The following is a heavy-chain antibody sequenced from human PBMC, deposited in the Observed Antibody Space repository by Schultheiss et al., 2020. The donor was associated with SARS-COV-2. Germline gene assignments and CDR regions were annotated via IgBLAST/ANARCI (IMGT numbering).Heavy chain of an antibody. V-gene: IGHV3-21*01. CDR1: GFTFSSYA. Sequence: GGSLRLSCAASGFTFSSYAMSWVRQAPGKGLEWVSSISSSSSYIYYADSVKGRFTISRDNAKNSLYLQMNSLRAEDTAVYYCARVYDSSGYVWYFDYWGQGTLVTISS. CDR2: ISSSSSYI. D-gene: IGHD3-22*01. J-gene: IGHJ4*02. CDR3: ARVYDSSGYVWYFDY.